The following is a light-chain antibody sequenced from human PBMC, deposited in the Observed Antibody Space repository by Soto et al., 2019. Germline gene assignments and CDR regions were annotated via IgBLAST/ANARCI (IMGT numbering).Light chain of an antibody. Sequence: QSVLTQPPSASGTPGQRVTISCSGSSSNIGSNTVNWYQQLPGTAPKLLIYNNNQRPSGVPDRFSGYKSGTSASPVIGGLPSDEAADYYCAACDDSMNGLVFGTGTKLTVL. CDR3: AACDDSMNGLV. CDR2: NNN. V-gene: IGLV1-44*01. CDR1: SSNIGSNT. J-gene: IGLJ1*01.